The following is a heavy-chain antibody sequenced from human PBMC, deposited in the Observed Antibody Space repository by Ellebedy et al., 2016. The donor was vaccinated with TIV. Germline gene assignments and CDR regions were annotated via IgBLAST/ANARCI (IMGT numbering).Heavy chain of an antibody. CDR3: ARIVAKGMDV. J-gene: IGHJ6*02. Sequence: SETLSLTCTVSGGSMSSYYWSWIRRPPGKGLEWIGYIYYSGTTDYNPSLKSRVTISVDTSKNQFSLKLSSVTAADTAVYYCARIVAKGMDVWGQGTTVTVSS. CDR2: IYYSGTT. CDR1: GGSMSSYY. D-gene: IGHD5-12*01. V-gene: IGHV4-59*01.